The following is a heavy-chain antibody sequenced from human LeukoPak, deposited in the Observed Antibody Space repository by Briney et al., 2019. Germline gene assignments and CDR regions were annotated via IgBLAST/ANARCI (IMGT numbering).Heavy chain of an antibody. D-gene: IGHD1-26*01. V-gene: IGHV1-8*01. Sequence: GASVKVSCKASGYTFTSYDINWVRQATGQGLEWMGWMNPNSGNTGYAQKFQGRVTMTRNTSINTAYMELSSLRSEDTAVYYCARGFINYPIVGASNGEVFNYWGQGTLVTVSS. CDR1: GYTFTSYD. CDR3: ARGFINYPIVGASNGEVFNY. CDR2: MNPNSGNT. J-gene: IGHJ4*02.